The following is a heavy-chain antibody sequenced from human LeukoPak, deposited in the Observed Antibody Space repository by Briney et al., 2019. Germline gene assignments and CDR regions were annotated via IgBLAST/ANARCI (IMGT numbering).Heavy chain of an antibody. CDR3: ASRDKGYYYGMDV. V-gene: IGHV3-66*01. CDR2: LYSGGST. CDR1: GFTVSGNY. J-gene: IGHJ6*02. Sequence: GGSLRLSCAASGFTVSGNYMSWVRQAPGKGLEWVSLLYSGGSTYYADSVKGRFSISRDNSKNTLYLQMNSLRAEDTAVYYCASRDKGYYYGMDVWGQGTTVTVSS. D-gene: IGHD5-24*01.